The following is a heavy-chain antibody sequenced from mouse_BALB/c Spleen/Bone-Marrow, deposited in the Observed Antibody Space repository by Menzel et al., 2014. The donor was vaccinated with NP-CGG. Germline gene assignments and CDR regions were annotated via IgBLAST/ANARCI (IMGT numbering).Heavy chain of an antibody. CDR2: ISTYSGNT. J-gene: IGHJ4*01. D-gene: IGHD1-1*01. Sequence: VQVVESGPELVRPGVSVKISCKGSGYTFTDYAMHWVKQSHARSLEWIGVISTYSGNTNYNQKFKGKATMTVDKSSSTAYMELARLTSEDSAIYYCARDYGSRIYAMDYWGQGTSATVSS. CDR3: ARDYGSRIYAMDY. V-gene: IGHV1-67*01. CDR1: GYTFTDYA.